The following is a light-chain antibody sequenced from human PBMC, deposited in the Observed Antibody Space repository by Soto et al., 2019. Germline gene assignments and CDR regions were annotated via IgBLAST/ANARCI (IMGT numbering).Light chain of an antibody. J-gene: IGKJ5*01. CDR2: DAS. CDR1: QSVKTF. Sequence: EIVLTQSPGTLSLSPGERATLSCRASQSVKTFLVWYQQRPGQAPRLLIHDASHRAAGIPARCSGSGFGTDFTLTISSLEPEDAAVYYCQQRSNWPPITFGQGTRLEIK. V-gene: IGKV3-11*01. CDR3: QQRSNWPPIT.